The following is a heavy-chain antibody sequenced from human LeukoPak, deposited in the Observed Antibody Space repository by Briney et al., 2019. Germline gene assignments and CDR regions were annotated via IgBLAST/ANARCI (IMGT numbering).Heavy chain of an antibody. J-gene: IGHJ4*02. V-gene: IGHV5-51*01. CDR1: GYSFTKYW. CDR2: IYPGDSDT. D-gene: IGHD6-19*01. Sequence: GESLKISCKGSGYSFTKYWIGWVRQMPGKGLEWMGIIYPGDSDTRYSPSFQGQVTISADKYISTPYLQWSSLKASDTAMYYCARRSPYSSGSFDFDYWGQGTLVTVSS. CDR3: ARRSPYSSGSFDFDY.